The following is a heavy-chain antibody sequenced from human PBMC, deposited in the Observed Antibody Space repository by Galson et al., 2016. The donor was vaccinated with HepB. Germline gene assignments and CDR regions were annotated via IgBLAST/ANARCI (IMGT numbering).Heavy chain of an antibody. CDR2: ISTDGSSA. J-gene: IGHJ4*02. D-gene: IGHD2-2*01. Sequence: SLRLSCAASGFSLRSYWMHWVRQAPGKGLVWVSRISTDGSSATYAASVKGRFTISRDNAKNTLYLEMNSLRAEDTAVYYCARAPVLPATVGGYDHWGQGTLVTVSS. V-gene: IGHV3-74*01. CDR1: GFSLRSYW. CDR3: ARAPVLPATVGGYDH.